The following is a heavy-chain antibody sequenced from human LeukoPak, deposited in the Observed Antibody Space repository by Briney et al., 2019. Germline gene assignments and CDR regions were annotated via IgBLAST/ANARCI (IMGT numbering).Heavy chain of an antibody. CDR1: GFIVSANY. CDR2: IHSGGNT. CDR3: AKVAGSGWFDP. Sequence: GGSLRLSCAASGFIVSANYMTWVRQAPGKGLEWVSVIHSGGNTYYADSVKGRFTISRDNSKNTVYLQMNSLRAEDMAVYYCAKVAGSGWFDPWGQGTLVTVSS. V-gene: IGHV3-53*01. D-gene: IGHD1-14*01. J-gene: IGHJ5*02.